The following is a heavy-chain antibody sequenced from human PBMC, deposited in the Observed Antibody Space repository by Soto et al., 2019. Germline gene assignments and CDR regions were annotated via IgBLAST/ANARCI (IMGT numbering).Heavy chain of an antibody. D-gene: IGHD1-26*01. V-gene: IGHV4-31*03. CDR2: IYYSGST. CDR1: GGSISSGGYY. Sequence: QVQLQESGPGLVKPSQTLSLTCTVSGGSISSGGYYWSWIRQHPGKGLEWIGYIYYSGSTYYNPSLKSRVTISVDTSKNQCSLKLSSVTAADTAVYYCARVMVGASGRKIAFDIWGQGTMVTVSS. J-gene: IGHJ3*02. CDR3: ARVMVGASGRKIAFDI.